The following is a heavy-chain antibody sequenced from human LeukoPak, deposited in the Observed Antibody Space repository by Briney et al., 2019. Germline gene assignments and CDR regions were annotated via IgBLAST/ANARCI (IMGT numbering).Heavy chain of an antibody. D-gene: IGHD3-10*01. CDR3: AKAKWFGESPFDY. CDR1: GFSFSNYG. V-gene: IGHV3-23*01. J-gene: IGHJ4*02. CDR2: ISGSGGST. Sequence: GGSLRLSCAASGFSFSNYGMNWVRQAPGKGLEWVSAISGSGGSTYYADSVKGRFTISRDNSKNTVYLQMSSLRAEDTAVYYCAKAKWFGESPFDYWGQGSLVTVSS.